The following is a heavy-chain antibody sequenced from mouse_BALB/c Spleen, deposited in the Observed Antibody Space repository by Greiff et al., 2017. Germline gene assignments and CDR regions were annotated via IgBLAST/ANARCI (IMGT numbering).Heavy chain of an antibody. CDR3: ARGLPLYAMDY. D-gene: IGHD2-2*01. CDR1: GYSITSGYY. Sequence: VQLQQSGPGLVKPSQSLSLTCSVTGYSITSGYYWNWIRQFPGNKLEWMGYISYDGSNNYNPSLKNRISITRDTSKNQFFLKLNSVTTEDTATYYCARGLPLYAMDYWGQGTSVTVSS. CDR2: ISYDGSN. V-gene: IGHV3-6*02. J-gene: IGHJ4*01.